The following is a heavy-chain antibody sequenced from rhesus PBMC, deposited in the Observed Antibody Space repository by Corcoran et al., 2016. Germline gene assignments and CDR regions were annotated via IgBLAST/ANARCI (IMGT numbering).Heavy chain of an antibody. D-gene: IGHD3-16*01. CDR2: ISGSGWST. CDR3: ARYSGSYYRDY. J-gene: IGHJ4*01. CDR1: GGSISNNY. Sequence: QLQLQESGPGLVKPSETLSLTCTVSGGSISNNYCSWIRQPPGKGLEWIGRISGSGWSTEYNPSLKSRVTMSTDTSKNQFSLKLNSVTAADTAIYYCARYSGSYYRDYWGQGVLVTVSS. V-gene: IGHV4-173*01.